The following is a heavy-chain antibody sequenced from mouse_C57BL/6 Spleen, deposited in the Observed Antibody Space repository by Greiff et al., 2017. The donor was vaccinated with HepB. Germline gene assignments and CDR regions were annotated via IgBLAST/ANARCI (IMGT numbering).Heavy chain of an antibody. V-gene: IGHV1-64*01. Sequence: VQLQQPGAELVKPGASVKLSCKASGYTFTSYWMHWVKQRPGQGLEWIGMIHPNSGSTNYNEKFKSKATLTVDKSSSTAYMQLSSLTSEDSAVYHCARSEDYDFWYFDVWGTGTTVTVSS. CDR3: ARSEDYDFWYFDV. CDR2: IHPNSGST. D-gene: IGHD2-4*01. J-gene: IGHJ1*03. CDR1: GYTFTSYW.